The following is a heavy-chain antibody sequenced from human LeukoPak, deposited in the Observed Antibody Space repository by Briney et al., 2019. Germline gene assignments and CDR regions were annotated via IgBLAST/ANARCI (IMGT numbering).Heavy chain of an antibody. Sequence: PGGSLRLSCAASGFTFSHYWMSWIRQAPGKGLKWAAHINEDGSDKYYVDSVEGRFTISRDNAKNSLYLQMNSLRAEDTAVYYCVSWAGKYYETSDYSLAPSNSWGQGTLVTVSS. V-gene: IGHV3-7*01. CDR1: GFTFSHYW. D-gene: IGHD3-22*01. J-gene: IGHJ4*02. CDR3: VSWAGKYYETSDYSLAPSNS. CDR2: INEDGSDK.